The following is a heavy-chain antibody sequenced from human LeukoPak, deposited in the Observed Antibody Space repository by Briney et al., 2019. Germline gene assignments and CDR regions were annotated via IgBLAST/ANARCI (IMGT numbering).Heavy chain of an antibody. V-gene: IGHV1-46*01. CDR3: ARGPEHYDILTGIDY. CDR2: INPSGGST. CDR1: GYTFTSYY. D-gene: IGHD3-9*01. Sequence: ASVKVSCKASGYTFTSYYMHWVRQAPGQGLEWMGIINPSGGSTSYAQKFQGRVTMTRDMSTSTVYMELSSLRSEDTAVYYCARGPEHYDILTGIDYWGQGTLVTVSS. J-gene: IGHJ4*02.